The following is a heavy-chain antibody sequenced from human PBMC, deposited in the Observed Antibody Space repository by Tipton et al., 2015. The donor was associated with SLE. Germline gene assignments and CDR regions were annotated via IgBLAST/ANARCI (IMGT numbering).Heavy chain of an antibody. Sequence: FTFSRDNAKNSLYLQMNSLRAEDTAVYYCARQEGSSSWYSDYWGQGTLVTVSS. V-gene: IGHV3-11*06. CDR3: ARQEGSSSWYSDY. J-gene: IGHJ4*02. D-gene: IGHD6-13*01.